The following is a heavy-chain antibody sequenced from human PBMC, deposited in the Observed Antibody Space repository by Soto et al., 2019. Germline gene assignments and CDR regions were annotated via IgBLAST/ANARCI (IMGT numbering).Heavy chain of an antibody. CDR3: ARVDHRVYFAILTDY. CDR2: SCDSVNT. Sequence: PAETLSLTCTVSGDSLSSGGHYWSWIRQDPGKGLEWIGHSCDSVNTYYSPSLRRRVTISADMTKKQFSLNMRSVTAADTAVYFCARVDHRVYFAILTDYWGQGTLVTVSS. V-gene: IGHV4-31*03. CDR1: GDSLSSGGHY. D-gene: IGHD3-9*01. J-gene: IGHJ4*02.